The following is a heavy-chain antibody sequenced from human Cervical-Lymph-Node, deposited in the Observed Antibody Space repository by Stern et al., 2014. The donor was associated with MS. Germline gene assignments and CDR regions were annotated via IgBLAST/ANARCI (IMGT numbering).Heavy chain of an antibody. CDR1: GYTFTSYA. CDR3: ASGVTVGYNYYYGMDV. V-gene: IGHV1-3*01. Sequence: VQLVESGAEVKKPGASVKVSCKASGYTFTSYAMHWVRQAPGQRLEWMGWINVGNGNTKYSQKFKGRVTITRDTSASTAHMELSSLRSEDTAVYYCASGVTVGYNYYYGMDVWGQGTTVTVSS. D-gene: IGHD4-23*01. J-gene: IGHJ6*02. CDR2: INVGNGNT.